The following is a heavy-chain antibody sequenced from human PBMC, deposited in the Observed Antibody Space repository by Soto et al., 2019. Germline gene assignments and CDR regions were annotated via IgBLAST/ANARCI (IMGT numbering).Heavy chain of an antibody. CDR1: GFTFSSYA. V-gene: IGHV3-23*01. J-gene: IGHJ6*02. D-gene: IGHD3-3*01. CDR2: ISGSGGST. CDR3: AKDRPAYDFWSGYDYYYYYGMDV. Sequence: GGSLRLSCAASGFTFSSYAMSWVRQAPGKGLEWVSAISGSGGSTYYADSVKGRFTISRDNSKNTLCLQMNSLRAEDTAVYYCAKDRPAYDFWSGYDYYYYYGMDVWGQGTTDTVSS.